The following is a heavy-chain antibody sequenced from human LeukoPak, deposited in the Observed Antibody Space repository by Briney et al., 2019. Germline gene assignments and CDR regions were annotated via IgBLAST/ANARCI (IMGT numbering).Heavy chain of an antibody. Sequence: ASVKVSCKASGYTFTSYYMHWVRQAPGQGLEWMGIINPSGGSTSYAQKFQGRVTMTRDTSTSTVYMELSSLRSEDTAMYYCARRGAKDDSSGYLDYWGQGTLVTVSS. CDR1: GYTFTSYY. J-gene: IGHJ4*02. V-gene: IGHV1-46*01. CDR2: INPSGGST. CDR3: ARRGAKDDSSGYLDY. D-gene: IGHD3-22*01.